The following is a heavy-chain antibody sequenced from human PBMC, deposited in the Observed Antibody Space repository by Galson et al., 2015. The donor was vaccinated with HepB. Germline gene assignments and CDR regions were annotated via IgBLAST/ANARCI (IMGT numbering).Heavy chain of an antibody. V-gene: IGHV3-30-3*01. CDR1: GFTFSSYA. Sequence: SLRLSCAASGFTFSSYAMHWVRQAPGKGLEWVAVISYDGSNKYYADSVKGRFTISRDNSKNTLYLQMNSLRAEDTAVYYCATDSSSWGDYWGQGTLVTVSS. D-gene: IGHD6-13*01. CDR2: ISYDGSNK. CDR3: ATDSSSWGDY. J-gene: IGHJ4*02.